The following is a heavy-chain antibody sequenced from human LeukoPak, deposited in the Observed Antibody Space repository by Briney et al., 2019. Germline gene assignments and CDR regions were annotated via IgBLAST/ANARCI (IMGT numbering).Heavy chain of an antibody. D-gene: IGHD2-15*01. CDR2: IQYDGSYK. CDR1: GFTFSFYG. J-gene: IGHJ4*02. CDR3: AKTSDQLLYSKFDF. Sequence: QPGGSLRLSCATSGFTFSFYGMHWVRQASGEGLEWVAFIQYDGSYKFYADSVQGRFSISRDNSKNTLFLQMNSLRAEDTAVYYCAKTSDQLLYSKFDFWGQGALGTVSS. V-gene: IGHV3-30*02.